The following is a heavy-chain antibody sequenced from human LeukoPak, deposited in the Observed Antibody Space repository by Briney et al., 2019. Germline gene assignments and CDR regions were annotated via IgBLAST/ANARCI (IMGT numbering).Heavy chain of an antibody. D-gene: IGHD4-11*01. CDR1: GFTFSSYS. J-gene: IGHJ4*02. CDR3: ARDIGVPSTFPTVTTTDY. Sequence: GGSLRLSCAASGFTFSSYSMTWVRQAPGKGLEWVSYISSSSSTIYYADSVKGRFTISRDNAKNSLYLQMNSLRAEDTAVYYCARDIGVPSTFPTVTTTDYWGQGTLVTVSS. CDR2: ISSSSSTI. V-gene: IGHV3-48*01.